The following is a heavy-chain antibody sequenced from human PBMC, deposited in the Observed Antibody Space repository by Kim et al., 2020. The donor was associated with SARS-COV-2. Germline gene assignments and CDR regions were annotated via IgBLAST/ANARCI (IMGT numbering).Heavy chain of an antibody. CDR1: GGSISSGTND. J-gene: IGHJ6*01. CDR2: IDFSGTT. D-gene: IGHD3-10*01. V-gene: IGHV4-39*02. CDR3: ARVSLTYRWFSYY. Sequence: SETLSLTCTVSGGSISSGTNDWGWIRQFPGKGLEWIVHIDFSGTTVHNSTLKGRLTISLSISKNHISLDLLSVTAADTAMYSCARVSLTYRWFSYY.